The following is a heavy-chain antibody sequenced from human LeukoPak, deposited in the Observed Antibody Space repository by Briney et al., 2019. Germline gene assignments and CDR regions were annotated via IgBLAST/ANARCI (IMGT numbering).Heavy chain of an antibody. V-gene: IGHV1-69*06. CDR3: ARVRDYYYYYMDV. CDR1: GGTFSSYA. CDR2: IIPIFGTA. J-gene: IGHJ6*03. Sequence: ASVKVSCKASGGTFSSYAISWVRQAPGQGLEWMGGIIPIFGTANYAQKFQGRVTITADKSTSTAYMELSSLRSEDTAVYYCARVRDYYYYYMDVWGKGTTVTVSS.